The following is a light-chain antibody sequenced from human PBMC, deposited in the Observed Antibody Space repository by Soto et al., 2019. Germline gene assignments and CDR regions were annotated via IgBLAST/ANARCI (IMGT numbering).Light chain of an antibody. CDR3: QSYDSSLSGSWV. CDR2: GNS. J-gene: IGLJ3*02. V-gene: IGLV1-40*01. CDR1: SSNIGAGYD. Sequence: QSVLTQPPSVSGAPGQRVTISCTGSSSNIGAGYDVHWYQQLPGTAPKLLIYGNSNRPSGVPDRFSGSKSGTSASLAITGLQAEDEADYYCQSYDSSLSGSWVFGGGTKLPV.